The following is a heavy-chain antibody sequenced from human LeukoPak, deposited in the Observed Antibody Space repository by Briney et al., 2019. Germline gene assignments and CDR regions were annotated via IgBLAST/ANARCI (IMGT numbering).Heavy chain of an antibody. Sequence: PSEPLSLTCTVFGGSISSSSYYWGWIRQPPGKGLEWIGSIYYSGSTYYNPSLKSRVTISVDTSKNQFSLKLSSVTAADTAVYYCASLITIFGVVMVNWFDPWGQGTLVTVSS. J-gene: IGHJ5*02. CDR3: ASLITIFGVVMVNWFDP. CDR2: IYYSGST. CDR1: GGSISSSSYY. V-gene: IGHV4-39*07. D-gene: IGHD3-3*01.